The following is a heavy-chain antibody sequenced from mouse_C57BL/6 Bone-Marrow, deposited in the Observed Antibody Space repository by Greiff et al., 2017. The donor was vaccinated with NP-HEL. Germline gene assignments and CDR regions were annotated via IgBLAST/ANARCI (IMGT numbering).Heavy chain of an antibody. V-gene: IGHV1-59*01. CDR1: GYTFTSYW. J-gene: IGHJ3*01. CDR3: AKGSYYGSSAY. Sequence: QVQLKQPGAELVRPGTSVKLSCKASGYTFTSYWMHWVKQRPGQGLEWIGVIDPSDSYTNYNQKFKGKATLTVDTSSSTAYMQLSSLTSEDSAVYYCAKGSYYGSSAYWGQGTLVTVSA. CDR2: IDPSDSYT. D-gene: IGHD1-1*01.